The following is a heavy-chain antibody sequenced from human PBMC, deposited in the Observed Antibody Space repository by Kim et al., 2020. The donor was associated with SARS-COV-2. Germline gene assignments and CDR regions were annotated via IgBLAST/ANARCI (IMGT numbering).Heavy chain of an antibody. D-gene: IGHD1-7*01. Sequence: SLKSRVTLSVATPKNQFSLKLSSVTAADTAVYYCARGGHNWNYWSWFDPWGQGTLVTVSS. J-gene: IGHJ5*02. CDR3: ARGGHNWNYWSWFDP. V-gene: IGHV4-59*09.